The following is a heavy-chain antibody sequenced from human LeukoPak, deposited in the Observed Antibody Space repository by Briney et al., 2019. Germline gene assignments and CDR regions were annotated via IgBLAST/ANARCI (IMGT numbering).Heavy chain of an antibody. CDR2: INPSGGST. D-gene: IGHD1-1*01. CDR1: GYTFTSYY. CDR3: ARAAWNMYYYYYYMDV. V-gene: IGHV1-46*01. Sequence: ASVKVSCKASGYTFTSYYMHWVRQAPGQGLEWMGIINPSGGSTSYAQKFQGRVTMTRDTSTSTVYMELSSLRSEDTAVYYCARAAWNMYYYYYYMDVWGKGTTVTVSS. J-gene: IGHJ6*03.